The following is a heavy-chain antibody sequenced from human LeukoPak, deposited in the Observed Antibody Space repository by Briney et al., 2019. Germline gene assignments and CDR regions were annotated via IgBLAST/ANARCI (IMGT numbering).Heavy chain of an antibody. CDR3: ARDGRFGVGATTSYYYYYYMDV. CDR2: ISESSSTI. CDR1: GFTFSTYS. J-gene: IGHJ6*03. Sequence: GGSLRLSCAASGFTFSTYSMNWVRQAPGKGLKWVSYISESSSTIYYADSVKGRFTISRDNAKNSLYLQMNSLRAEDTAVYYCARDGRFGVGATTSYYYYYYMDVWGKGTTVTVSS. V-gene: IGHV3-48*01. D-gene: IGHD1-26*01.